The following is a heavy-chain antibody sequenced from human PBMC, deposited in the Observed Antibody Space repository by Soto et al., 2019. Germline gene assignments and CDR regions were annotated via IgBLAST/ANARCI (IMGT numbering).Heavy chain of an antibody. V-gene: IGHV3-30-3*01. Sequence: QVQLVQSGGGVVQPGRSLRLSCAASGFTLSDFAMHWARQAPGKGLEWVALISNDGGIEHYGDSVRGRFTISRDNSKHMLYMQMTSLRVEDTAVYNCARAVPGMDVWSQGTTVTVSS. CDR2: ISNDGGIE. J-gene: IGHJ6*02. CDR3: ARAVPGMDV. CDR1: GFTLSDFA.